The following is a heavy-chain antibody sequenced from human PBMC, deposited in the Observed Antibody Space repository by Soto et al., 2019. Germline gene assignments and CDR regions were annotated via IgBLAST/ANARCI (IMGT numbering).Heavy chain of an antibody. CDR1: GFTFNNYG. J-gene: IGHJ4*02. CDR3: AKGEEKGN. V-gene: IGHV3-30*18. Sequence: GSLRLSCEASGFTFNNYGIHWVRQAPGKGLEWVSFISYDGTNKYYADSVRGRFTISRDNSKSTVYMQMNSLRLDDAAVYYCAKGEEKGNWGQGTLVTVSS. CDR2: ISYDGTNK.